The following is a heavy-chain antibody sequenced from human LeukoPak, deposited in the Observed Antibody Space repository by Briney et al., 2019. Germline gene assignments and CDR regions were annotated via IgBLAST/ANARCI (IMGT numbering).Heavy chain of an antibody. Sequence: PGGSLRLSCAASGFTFSSYGMHWVRQAPGKGGEWGAFIRYIVLNKYSPHSVQRLFTISTDNSHSTLYLQMISLRAEDTAVYYCAKAIRGYSYGGYDYWGQGTLVTVSS. CDR2: IRYIVLNK. V-gene: IGHV3-30*02. CDR1: GFTFSSYG. J-gene: IGHJ4*02. CDR3: AKAIRGYSYGGYDY. D-gene: IGHD5-18*01.